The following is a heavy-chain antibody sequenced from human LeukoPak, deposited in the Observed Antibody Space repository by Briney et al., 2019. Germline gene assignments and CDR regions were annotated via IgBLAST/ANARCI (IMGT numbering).Heavy chain of an antibody. D-gene: IGHD3-22*01. CDR1: GFTFSSYS. Sequence: GGSLRLSCAASGFTFSSYSMNWVRQAPGKGLEWVSSISTSSSYIYYADSVKGRFTISRDNAKNSLYLQMNSLRAEDTAVYYCASALDYYDSSPNPYGMDGWGQGTTVTVSS. CDR3: ASALDYYDSSPNPYGMDG. J-gene: IGHJ6*02. CDR2: ISTSSSYI. V-gene: IGHV3-21*01.